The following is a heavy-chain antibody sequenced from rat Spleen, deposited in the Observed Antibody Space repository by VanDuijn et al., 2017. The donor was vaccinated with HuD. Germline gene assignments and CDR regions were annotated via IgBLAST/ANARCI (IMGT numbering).Heavy chain of an antibody. D-gene: IGHD1-11*01. CDR3: ARHRNYGGIPFDF. CDR2: IIYDGTST. CDR1: GFTFSNYY. J-gene: IGHJ2*01. V-gene: IGHV5-7*01. Sequence: EVQLVESGGGLVQPGRSMKLSCAASGFTFSNYYMAWVRQAPTKGLEWVATIIYDGTSTYYRDSVKGRFTISRDNAKSTLYLQMDSLRSEDTATYYCARHRNYGGIPFDFWGQGVMVTVSS.